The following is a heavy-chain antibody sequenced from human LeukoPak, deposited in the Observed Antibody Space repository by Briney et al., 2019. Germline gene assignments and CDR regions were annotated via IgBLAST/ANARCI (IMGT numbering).Heavy chain of an antibody. Sequence: GASVKVSCKASGYTFTSYGISWVRQAPGQGLEWMGWISAYNGNTNYAQKLQGRVTMTRNTSISTAYMELSSLRSEDTAVYYCATLVRGVIITSTYNDAFDIWGQGTMVTVSS. CDR2: ISAYNGNT. J-gene: IGHJ3*02. V-gene: IGHV1-18*01. CDR3: ATLVRGVIITSTYNDAFDI. CDR1: GYTFTSYG. D-gene: IGHD3-10*01.